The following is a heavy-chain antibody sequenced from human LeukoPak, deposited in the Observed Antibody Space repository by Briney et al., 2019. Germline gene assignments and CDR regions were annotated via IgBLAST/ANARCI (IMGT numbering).Heavy chain of an antibody. J-gene: IGHJ3*02. CDR2: INPNSGGT. Sequence: ASVKVSCKASGYTFTGYYMHWVRQAPGQGLEWMGWINPNSGGTNYAQKFQGRVTMTRDTSISTAYMELGRLRSDDTAVYYCARYPLTYGSGSYYPDAFDIWGQGTMVTVSS. D-gene: IGHD3-10*01. CDR1: GYTFTGYY. V-gene: IGHV1-2*02. CDR3: ARYPLTYGSGSYYPDAFDI.